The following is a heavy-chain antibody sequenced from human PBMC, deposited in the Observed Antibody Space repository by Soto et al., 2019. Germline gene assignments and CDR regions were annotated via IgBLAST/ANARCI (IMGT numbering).Heavy chain of an antibody. J-gene: IGHJ4*02. Sequence: EVQLVESGGGLVQPGGSLRLSCEASGFTFSNYWFHWVRQAPGKGLVWVSRTNQHGTIIDYADFAKGRFTISRDNAKNMLYREMKGLRAEDAVLYYCTRDRGGGGGFWGQGTLVTVSS. CDR1: GFTFSNYW. CDR3: TRDRGGGGGF. V-gene: IGHV3-74*01. CDR2: TNQHGTII. D-gene: IGHD3-16*01.